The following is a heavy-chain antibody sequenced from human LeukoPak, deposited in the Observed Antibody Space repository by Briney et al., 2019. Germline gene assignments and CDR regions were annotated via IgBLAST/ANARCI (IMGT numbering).Heavy chain of an antibody. D-gene: IGHD5-12*01. CDR2: ISGSGGST. CDR1: GFTFSSYA. CDR3: ARGKYGGYFIDY. V-gene: IGHV3-23*01. Sequence: PGGSLRLSCAASGFTFSSYAMSWVRQAPGKGLEWDSAISGSGGSTYYADSVKGRFTISRDNAKNTVYLQMNSLRAEDTAVYYCARGKYGGYFIDYWGQGTLVTVSS. J-gene: IGHJ4*02.